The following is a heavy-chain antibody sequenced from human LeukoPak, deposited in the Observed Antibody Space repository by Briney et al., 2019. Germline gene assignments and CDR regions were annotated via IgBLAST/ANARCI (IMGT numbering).Heavy chain of an antibody. Sequence: SETLSLTCTVSGYSISSGYYWGWIRQPPGKGLEWIGSIYHSGSTYYNPSLKSRVTISVDTSKNQFSLKLSSVTAADTAVYYCARDCPSGYFDYWGQGTLVTVSS. V-gene: IGHV4-38-2*02. CDR3: ARDCPSGYFDY. CDR1: GYSISSGYY. CDR2: IYHSGST. D-gene: IGHD3-10*01. J-gene: IGHJ4*02.